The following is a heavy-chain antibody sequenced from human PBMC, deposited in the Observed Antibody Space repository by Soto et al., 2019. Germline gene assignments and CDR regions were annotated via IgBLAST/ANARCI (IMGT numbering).Heavy chain of an antibody. CDR1: GDSVSSNSAA. Sequence: SQTLSLTCAIPGDSVSSNSAAWNWIRQSPSRGLEWLGRTYYRSKWYNDYAVSVKSRITINPDTSKNQFSLQLNSVTPEDTAVYYCAVTGPVMDAFDISGQGTMVTVSS. CDR3: AVTGPVMDAFDI. D-gene: IGHD2-21*01. V-gene: IGHV6-1*01. CDR2: TYYRSKWYN. J-gene: IGHJ3*02.